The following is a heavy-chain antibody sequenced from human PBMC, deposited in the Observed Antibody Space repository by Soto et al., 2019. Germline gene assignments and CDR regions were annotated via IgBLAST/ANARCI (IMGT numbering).Heavy chain of an antibody. V-gene: IGHV3-7*01. D-gene: IGHD3-3*01. J-gene: IGHJ3*02. CDR1: GLSFSSYR. CDR3: ARDKWSHHDAFAI. CDR2: IKQDGSEK. Sequence: GGSLRHPWAASGLSFSSYRMSWGRQALGRGLEWVANIKQDGSEKNYVDSVKGRFTISRDNSKNTLYLLMNSLRAEDTAVYYYARDKWSHHDAFAIPTQGSSVPVSS.